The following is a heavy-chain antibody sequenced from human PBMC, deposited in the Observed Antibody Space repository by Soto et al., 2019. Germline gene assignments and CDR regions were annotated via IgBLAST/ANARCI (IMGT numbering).Heavy chain of an antibody. V-gene: IGHV4-34*01. CDR1: GGSVIGYY. D-gene: IGHD3-3*01. CDR2: INHTGGT. J-gene: IGHJ5*02. CDR3: AARITVFGLLIPPFDP. Sequence: SDTLSLTSAVYGGSVIGYYWNWIRQPPGKGLEWIGEINHTGGTHYNPSLKSRVTMSVDTSKNQFSLRLSSVTAADTAIYYCAARITVFGLLIPPFDPWGQGTQVTVSS.